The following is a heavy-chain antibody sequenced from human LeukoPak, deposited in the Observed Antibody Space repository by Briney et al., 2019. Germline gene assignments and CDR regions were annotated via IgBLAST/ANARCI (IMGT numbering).Heavy chain of an antibody. CDR2: TYYRTRWYF. D-gene: IGHD6-19*01. V-gene: IGHV6-1*01. J-gene: IGHJ5*02. CDR1: GDSVSNNGAS. Sequence: SQTLSLTCAISGDSVSNNGASWNWIRQSPSRGLEWLGRTYYRTRWYFDYAVSVRSRATINPDTSKNQFSLQLDSVTPEDTAVYYCARGGAGWYVSVFDPWGQGTTVTVSS. CDR3: ARGGAGWYVSVFDP.